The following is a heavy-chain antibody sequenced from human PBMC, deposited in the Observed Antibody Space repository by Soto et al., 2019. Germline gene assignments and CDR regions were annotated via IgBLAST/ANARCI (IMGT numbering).Heavy chain of an antibody. D-gene: IGHD3-10*01. CDR2: INYDGSSK. Sequence: GWSLRLSCAASGFTFSTYWMHLVRQAPGKGLVWVSRINYDGSSKDYADSVKGRFTISRDNAKNTLYLQMNTLKAEDTAVYYCTRGPRPTSVGTGAYWGQGTMVTVS. V-gene: IGHV3-74*01. J-gene: IGHJ4*02. CDR3: TRGPRPTSVGTGAY. CDR1: GFTFSTYW.